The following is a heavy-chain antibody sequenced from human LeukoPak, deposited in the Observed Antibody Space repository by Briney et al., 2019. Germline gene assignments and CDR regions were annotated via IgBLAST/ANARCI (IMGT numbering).Heavy chain of an antibody. CDR2: FDPEDGET. V-gene: IGHV1-24*01. D-gene: IGHD6-19*01. J-gene: IGHJ4*02. Sequence: SVKVSCKVSGYTLTELSMHWVRQAPGKGLEWMGGFDPEDGETIYAQKFQGRVTMTEDTSTDTAYMELGSLRSEDTAVYYCATGSSGPYYFDYWGQGTLVTVSS. CDR1: GYTLTELS. CDR3: ATGSSGPYYFDY.